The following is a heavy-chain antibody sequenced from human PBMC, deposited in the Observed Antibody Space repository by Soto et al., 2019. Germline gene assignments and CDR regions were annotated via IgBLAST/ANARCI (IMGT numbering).Heavy chain of an antibody. CDR2: IDKSGGDT. J-gene: IGHJ4*02. Sequence: EVQLLESGGDLVQPGGSLRLSCAASGFTFTNYLMTWVRQAPGKGLEWVSSIDKSGGDTYYADSVKGRFTISRDKSKNTLYLQMNGLRAEDTALYYCAKDTYSRSWYFWGQGTVVTVSS. D-gene: IGHD2-2*01. CDR1: GFTFTNYL. CDR3: AKDTYSRSWYF. V-gene: IGHV3-23*05.